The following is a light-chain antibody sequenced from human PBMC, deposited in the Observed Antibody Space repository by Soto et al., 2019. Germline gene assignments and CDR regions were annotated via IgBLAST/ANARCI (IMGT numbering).Light chain of an antibody. CDR3: QQFSSYWT. Sequence: DIQMTQSPSTLSASVGDRVTITCRASQSLSGLLAWYQQKPGKAPKLLIYDASSLESGVPSRFSGSGSGTEFTLTIIRLEPDACATYFCQQFSSYWTFGKGNKVEIK. V-gene: IGKV1-5*01. CDR1: QSLSGL. CDR2: DAS. J-gene: IGKJ1*01.